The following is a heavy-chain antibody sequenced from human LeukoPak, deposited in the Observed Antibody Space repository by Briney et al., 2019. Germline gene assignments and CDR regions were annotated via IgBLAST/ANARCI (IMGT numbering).Heavy chain of an antibody. Sequence: ASVKVSCKASGYTFTSYGISWVRQAPGQGLEGMGWISAYNGNTNYAQTLQGRVTITTDTSTSPASMELRGLRSDDTAGYYCACDYGDNKDYWGQGTLVTVSS. D-gene: IGHD4-17*01. CDR1: GYTFTSYG. V-gene: IGHV1-18*01. J-gene: IGHJ4*02. CDR3: ACDYGDNKDY. CDR2: ISAYNGNT.